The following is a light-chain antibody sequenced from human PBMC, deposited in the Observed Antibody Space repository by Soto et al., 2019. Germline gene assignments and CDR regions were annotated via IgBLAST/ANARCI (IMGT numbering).Light chain of an antibody. Sequence: LTQSPGTLSLSPGEQSTPSCMARQSVSSTHLAWYQQKRGQPPRLLIYGASSRATGTRGRFSGSGSGTALTITISRLEPEDFAVYYWQQYEAVVTFGQGTKVDIK. V-gene: IGKV3-20*01. J-gene: IGKJ1*01. CDR2: GAS. CDR1: QSVSSTH. CDR3: QQYEAVVT.